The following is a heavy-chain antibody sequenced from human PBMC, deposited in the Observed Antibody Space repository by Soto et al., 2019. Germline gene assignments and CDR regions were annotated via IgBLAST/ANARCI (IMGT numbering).Heavy chain of an antibody. CDR3: ARVRPIMILDY. CDR2: IYYTGST. Sequence: QVQLQESGPGLVKPSQTLSLTCTVSGGSISSADYYWSWIRQPPGKGLEWIGYIYYTGSTYYSPSLRSRVIISVDTSKNQFSLKLSSVTAADTAVYYCARVRPIMILDYWGQGTLVTVSS. V-gene: IGHV4-30-4*01. J-gene: IGHJ4*02. CDR1: GGSISSADYY. D-gene: IGHD3-16*01.